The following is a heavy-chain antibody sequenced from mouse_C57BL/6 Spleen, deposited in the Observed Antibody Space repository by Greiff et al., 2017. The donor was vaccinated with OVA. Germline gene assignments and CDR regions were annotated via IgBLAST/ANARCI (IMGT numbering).Heavy chain of an antibody. CDR2: INPNNGGT. CDR1: GYTFTDYY. Sequence: EVQLQQSGPELVKPGASVKISCKASGYTFTDYYMNWVKQSHGKSLEWIGDINPNNGGTSYNQKFKGKATLTVDKSSSTAYMELRSLTSEDSAVYYCAREVVATDFDVWGTGTTVTVSS. CDR3: AREVVATDFDV. J-gene: IGHJ1*03. D-gene: IGHD1-1*01. V-gene: IGHV1-26*01.